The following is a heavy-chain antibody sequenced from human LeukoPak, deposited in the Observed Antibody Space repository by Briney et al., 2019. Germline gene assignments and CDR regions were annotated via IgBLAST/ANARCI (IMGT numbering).Heavy chain of an antibody. Sequence: ASVKVSCKASGYTFTAYHLHWVRQAPGKGLQWIGWIDPNSGETNYAQKFQGRATMTGDTSVSTAYMELRRLRSDDTAFYYCAMRNPESNSWRTDPFDIWGQGTLVIVSS. V-gene: IGHV1-2*02. D-gene: IGHD1-1*01. CDR3: AMRNPESNSWRTDPFDI. J-gene: IGHJ3*02. CDR1: GYTFTAYH. CDR2: IDPNSGET.